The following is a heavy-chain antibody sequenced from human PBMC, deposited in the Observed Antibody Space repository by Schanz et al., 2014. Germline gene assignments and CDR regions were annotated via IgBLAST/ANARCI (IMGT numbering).Heavy chain of an antibody. CDR3: LRANPTQHVVLPDALRY. Sequence: QVQLVQSGTEVKKPGASMKISCKAFGYYFGGFGISWVRQAPGQGFEWMGWIGAFQGNTKYAQKFQDRVTLTSDTSASTASMELRSLRPDDTAVYYCLRANPTQHVVLPDALRYWGQGTLVSVSS. J-gene: IGHJ4*02. CDR1: GYYFGGFG. V-gene: IGHV1-18*01. D-gene: IGHD2-2*01. CDR2: IGAFQGNT.